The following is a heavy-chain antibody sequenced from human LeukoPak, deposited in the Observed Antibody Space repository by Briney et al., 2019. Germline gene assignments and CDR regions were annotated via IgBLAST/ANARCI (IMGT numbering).Heavy chain of an antibody. CDR2: VSGSGAGT. J-gene: IGHJ4*02. V-gene: IGHV3-23*01. D-gene: IGHD5-24*01. CDR3: AKRNGYNYRGYFDH. CDR1: GFTFSSYA. Sequence: TGGSLRLSCAASGFTFSSYAMTWVRQAPGKGLEWVSSVSGSGAGTYYADSIKGRFTISRDNSKNTLFLQMISLRAEDTAVYYCAKRNGYNYRGYFDHWGQGALVTVSS.